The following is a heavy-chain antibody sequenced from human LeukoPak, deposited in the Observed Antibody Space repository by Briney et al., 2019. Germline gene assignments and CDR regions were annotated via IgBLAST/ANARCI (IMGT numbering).Heavy chain of an antibody. CDR1: GFTFSSYE. D-gene: IGHD3-22*01. J-gene: IGHJ4*02. Sequence: GGPLRLSCAASGFTFSSYEMNWVRQAPGRGLEWVSYMSSSGSTIYYADSVKGRFTISRDNAKNSLYLQMNSLRAEDTAVYYCARDLGVYDSSGYYTFSPSFDYWGQGTLVTVSS. V-gene: IGHV3-48*03. CDR3: ARDLGVYDSSGYYTFSPSFDY. CDR2: MSSSGSTI.